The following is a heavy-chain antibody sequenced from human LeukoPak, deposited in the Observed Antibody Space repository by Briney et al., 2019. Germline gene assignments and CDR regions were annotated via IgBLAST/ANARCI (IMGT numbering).Heavy chain of an antibody. J-gene: IGHJ4*02. Sequence: SETLSLTCTVSGGSISSGDYYWSWIRQPPGKGLEWIGYIYYSGNTYYNPSLKSRVTMSVDTSKNQFSLKLSSVTAADTAVYYCARAEYDILTSWGQGTLVTVSS. V-gene: IGHV4-30-4*01. CDR1: GGSISSGDYY. D-gene: IGHD3-9*01. CDR2: IYYSGNT. CDR3: ARAEYDILTS.